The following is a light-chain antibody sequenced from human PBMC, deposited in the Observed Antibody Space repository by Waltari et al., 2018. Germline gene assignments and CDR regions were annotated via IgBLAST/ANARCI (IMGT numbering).Light chain of an antibody. V-gene: IGKV3-15*01. Sequence: EIVMTQSPATLSVSPGDGVTLSCRASQSIGSALAWYQQRPGQPPRLLLHDASIRATDIPARFSGHGSGTEFTLTISSLQSEDFAVYYCQQYNEWPPLTFGGGTKVDVK. J-gene: IGKJ4*01. CDR2: DAS. CDR1: QSIGSA. CDR3: QQYNEWPPLT.